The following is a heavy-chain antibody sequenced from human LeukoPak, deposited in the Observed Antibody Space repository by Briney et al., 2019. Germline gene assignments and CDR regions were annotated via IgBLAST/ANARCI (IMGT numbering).Heavy chain of an antibody. V-gene: IGHV3-23*01. D-gene: IGHD3-22*01. CDR1: GFTFSSYA. Sequence: GGSLRLSCAASGFTFSSYAMSWVRQAPGKGLEWVSAISGSGGSTYYTDSVKGRFTISRDNSKNTLYLQMNSLRAEDTAVYYCAKDPSSSGYYSDWGQGTLVTVSS. J-gene: IGHJ4*02. CDR3: AKDPSSSGYYSD. CDR2: ISGSGGST.